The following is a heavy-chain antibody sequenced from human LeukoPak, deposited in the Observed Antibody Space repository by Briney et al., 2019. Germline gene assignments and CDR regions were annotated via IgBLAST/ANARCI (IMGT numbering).Heavy chain of an antibody. D-gene: IGHD6-6*01. CDR3: ARDNAPYTSSSSGLGLFDY. CDR1: GFTVSSNY. Sequence: GGSLRLSCTASGFTVSSNYMSWVRQAPGKGLEWVSVIYSGPVTYYADSVKGRFTISRDNSKSTLYLQMNSLRAEDTAVYYCARDNAPYTSSSSGLGLFDYWGQGTLVTVSS. V-gene: IGHV3-53*01. CDR2: IYSGPVT. J-gene: IGHJ4*02.